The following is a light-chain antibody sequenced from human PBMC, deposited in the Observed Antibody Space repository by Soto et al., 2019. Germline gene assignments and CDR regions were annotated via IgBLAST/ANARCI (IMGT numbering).Light chain of an antibody. CDR1: QSVSNNY. V-gene: IGKV3-20*01. Sequence: ETVLTQSPGTLSLSPGERATLSCRASQSVSNNYLAWYQQKPGQAPRLLIYGASKRATGIPDRFSGSGSGTDFTLTISRLEPEDFAVYYCHQYSNLPVTFGGGTKVDIK. CDR2: GAS. J-gene: IGKJ4*01. CDR3: HQYSNLPVT.